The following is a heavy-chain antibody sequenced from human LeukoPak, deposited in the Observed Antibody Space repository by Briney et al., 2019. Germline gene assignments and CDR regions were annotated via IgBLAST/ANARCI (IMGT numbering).Heavy chain of an antibody. Sequence: ASVKVSCKASGGTFSSYAISWVRQAPGQGLEWMGGIIPIFGTANYAQKFQGRVTITADVSTSTAYMELSSLRSEDTAVYYCARAHDYGDYRRFDPWGQGTLVTVSS. CDR3: ARAHDYGDYRRFDP. D-gene: IGHD4-17*01. CDR2: IIPIFGTA. CDR1: GGTFSSYA. V-gene: IGHV1-69*13. J-gene: IGHJ5*02.